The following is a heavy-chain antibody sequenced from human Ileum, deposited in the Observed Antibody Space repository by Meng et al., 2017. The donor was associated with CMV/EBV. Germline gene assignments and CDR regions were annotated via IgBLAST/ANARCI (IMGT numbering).Heavy chain of an antibody. J-gene: IGHJ4*02. CDR2: INSDGSST. V-gene: IGHV3-74*01. CDR3: TRGAISLSSSWLIDY. D-gene: IGHD6-13*01. Sequence: GESLKISCAASGFTFSSYWMHWVRQAPGKGLVWVSRINSDGSSTSYADSVKGRFTISRDNAKNTLYLQMNSLRVEDTAIYYCTRGAISLSSSWLIDYWGQGTLVTVSS. CDR1: GFTFSSYW.